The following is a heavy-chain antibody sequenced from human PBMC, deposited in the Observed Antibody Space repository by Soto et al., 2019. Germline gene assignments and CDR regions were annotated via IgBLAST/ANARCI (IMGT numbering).Heavy chain of an antibody. CDR2: INSDGSST. D-gene: IGHD2-21*01. J-gene: IGHJ6*03. Sequence: GGSLRLSCAASGFTFSSYWMHWVRQAPGKGLVWVSRINSDGSSTSYADSVKGRFTISRDNAKNTLYLQMNSLRAEDTAVYYCARIPRYYYYYMDVWGKGTTVTVSS. CDR3: ARIPRYYYYYMDV. CDR1: GFTFSSYW. V-gene: IGHV3-74*01.